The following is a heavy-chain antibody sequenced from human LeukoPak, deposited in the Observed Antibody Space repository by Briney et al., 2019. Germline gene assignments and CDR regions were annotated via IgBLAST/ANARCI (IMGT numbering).Heavy chain of an antibody. V-gene: IGHV4-59*12. CDR2: VSYSGST. CDR3: ARDAYYYDSSARGPYFDY. J-gene: IGHJ4*02. D-gene: IGHD3-22*01. Sequence: SETLSLTCTVSGGSISSYYWSWIRQPPGKGLEWIGYVSYSGSTYYNPSLKSRVTISVDTSKNQFSLKLSSVTAADTAVYYCARDAYYYDSSARGPYFDYWGQGTLVTVSS. CDR1: GGSISSYY.